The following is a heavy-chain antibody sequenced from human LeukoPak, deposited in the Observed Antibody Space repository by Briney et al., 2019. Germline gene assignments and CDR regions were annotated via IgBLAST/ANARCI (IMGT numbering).Heavy chain of an antibody. Sequence: ASVTVSCTASGYTLTGYYMSWVRQAPGQGLEWMGRINPNNGGTNYVQKFQGRVTMTRDTSISTAYMELNSLRSDDTAVYYCARDLGAANTIWGQGTLVTVSS. CDR3: ARDLGAANTI. CDR2: INPNNGGT. D-gene: IGHD3-16*01. J-gene: IGHJ4*02. V-gene: IGHV1-2*06. CDR1: GYTLTGYY.